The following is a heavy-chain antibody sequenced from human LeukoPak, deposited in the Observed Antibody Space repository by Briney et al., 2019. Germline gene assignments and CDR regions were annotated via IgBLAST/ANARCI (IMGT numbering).Heavy chain of an antibody. CDR1: GFTFRTYA. J-gene: IGHJ4*02. Sequence: GGSLRLSCAASGFTFRTYAMSWVRQAPGRGLEWVSTISGSGGSTYYAVSVKGQFTISRDNSKNTLYLQMNSLRAEDTAVYYCPRILGAPLGYCSGGSCHRYHFDYWGQGTLVTVSS. D-gene: IGHD2-15*01. CDR3: PRILGAPLGYCSGGSCHRYHFDY. V-gene: IGHV3-23*01. CDR2: ISGSGGST.